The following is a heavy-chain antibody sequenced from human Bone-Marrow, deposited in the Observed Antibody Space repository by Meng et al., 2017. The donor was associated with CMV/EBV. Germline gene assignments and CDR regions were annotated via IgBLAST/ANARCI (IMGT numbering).Heavy chain of an antibody. CDR2: IYYSRST. J-gene: IGHJ6*02. CDR1: GGSVSSGSYS. Sequence: GSLRLTCTVSGGSVSSGSYSWSWIRQPPGKGLEWIGYIYYSRSTNYTPSLKSRVTISVDTSKNQFSLKLSSVTAADTAVYYCASNVVVQAAMGYYYNGMDVWGQGTTVTVSS. D-gene: IGHD2-2*01. V-gene: IGHV4-61*01. CDR3: ASNVVVQAAMGYYYNGMDV.